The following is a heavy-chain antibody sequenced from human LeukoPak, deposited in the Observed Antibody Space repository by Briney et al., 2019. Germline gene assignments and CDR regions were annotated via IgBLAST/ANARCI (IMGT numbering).Heavy chain of an antibody. CDR3: ARGPLSSRTTWTWFDP. Sequence: SETLSLTCTVSGGSISSYYWTWIRQPSGKALEWIGYIYYSGSTNYNPSLKSRATISVDRSKTQFFLKLRSVAAADTAVYYCARGPLSSRTTWTWFDPWGQGTLVTVSS. D-gene: IGHD6-13*01. CDR2: IYYSGST. V-gene: IGHV4-59*08. J-gene: IGHJ5*02. CDR1: GGSISSYY.